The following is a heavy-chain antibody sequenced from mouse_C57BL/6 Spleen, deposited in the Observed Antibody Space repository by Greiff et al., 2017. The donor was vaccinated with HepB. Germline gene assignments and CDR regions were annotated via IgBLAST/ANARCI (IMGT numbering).Heavy chain of an antibody. CDR2: IRNKANNHAT. J-gene: IGHJ1*03. CDR1: GFTFSDSW. V-gene: IGHV6-6*01. D-gene: IGHD2-4*01. CDR3: TTSGRYYDSYWYFDD. Sequence: EVMLVESGGGLVQPGGSMKLSCAASGFTFSDSWMDWVRQSPEQGLEWVAEIRNKANNHATYYAVSVKGRFTISRDDSKGSVHLQMNSLRAEDTGMYYYTTSGRYYDSYWYFDDWGTGTTVTVSS.